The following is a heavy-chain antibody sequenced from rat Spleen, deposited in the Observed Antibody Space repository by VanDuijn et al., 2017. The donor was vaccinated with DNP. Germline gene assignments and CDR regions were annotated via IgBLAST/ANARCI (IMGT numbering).Heavy chain of an antibody. CDR1: GFTFSDYN. J-gene: IGHJ2*01. CDR3: ARHPSSGGSNYFDY. Sequence: EVQLVESGGGLVQPGRSLKLSCAASGFTFSDYNMAWVRQAPKKGLEWVATIIYDGSRTYYRDSVKGRFTISRDNPKSTLYLQMDSLRSEDTATYYCARHPSSGGSNYFDYWGQGVMVTVSS. V-gene: IGHV5S10*01. CDR2: IIYDGSRT. D-gene: IGHD1-11*01.